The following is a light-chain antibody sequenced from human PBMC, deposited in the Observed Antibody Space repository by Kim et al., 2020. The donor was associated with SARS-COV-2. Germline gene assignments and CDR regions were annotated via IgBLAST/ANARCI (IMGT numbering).Light chain of an antibody. CDR3: DAWDGSLNAAV. J-gene: IGLJ7*01. CDR2: DIN. Sequence: TTSTSTSRSIAANNDVCWYQQHPGTAPKLVIYDINRRPSGVPARFSASKSGTSASLTISWLQSEDEADYFCDAWDGSLNAAVFGGGTQVTVL. CDR1: RSIAANND. V-gene: IGLV1-44*01.